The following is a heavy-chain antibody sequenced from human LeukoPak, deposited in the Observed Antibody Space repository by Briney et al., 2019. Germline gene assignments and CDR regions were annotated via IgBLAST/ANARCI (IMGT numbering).Heavy chain of an antibody. V-gene: IGHV3-30*04. CDR1: GFTFSSYA. D-gene: IGHD3-10*01. CDR2: ISYDGSNK. J-gene: IGHJ4*02. Sequence: GGSLRLSCAASGFTFSSYAMHWVRQAPGKGLEWVAVISYDGSNKYYADSVKGRFTISRDNSKNTLYLQMNSLRAEDTAVYYCARVAGFGETPDYWGQGTLVTVSS. CDR3: ARVAGFGETPDY.